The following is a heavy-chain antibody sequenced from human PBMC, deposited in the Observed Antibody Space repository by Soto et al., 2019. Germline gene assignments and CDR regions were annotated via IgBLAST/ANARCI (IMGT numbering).Heavy chain of an antibody. D-gene: IGHD4-4*01. CDR3: AREHYSNYLLHYYYGMDV. Sequence: QVQLVESGGGVVQPGRSLRLSCAASGFTFSSYGMHWVRQAPGKGLEWVAVIWYDGSNKYYADSVTGRFTISRDNSKNTLYLQMNSLRAEDTAVYYCAREHYSNYLLHYYYGMDVWGQGTTVTVSS. CDR2: IWYDGSNK. CDR1: GFTFSSYG. J-gene: IGHJ6*02. V-gene: IGHV3-33*01.